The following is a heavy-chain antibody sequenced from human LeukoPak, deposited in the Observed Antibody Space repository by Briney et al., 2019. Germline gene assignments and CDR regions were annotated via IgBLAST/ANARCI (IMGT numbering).Heavy chain of an antibody. CDR1: GGSISSYY. CDR3: ARDPGYCSGGSCFNWFDP. J-gene: IGHJ5*02. D-gene: IGHD2-15*01. CDR2: IYTSGST. V-gene: IGHV4-4*07. Sequence: SETLSLTCTVSGGSISSYYWSWIRQPAGKGLEWIGRIYTSGSTNYTPSLTSRVTMSVDTSKNTFSLKLSSVTAADTAVYYCARDPGYCSGGSCFNWFDPWGQGTLVTVSS.